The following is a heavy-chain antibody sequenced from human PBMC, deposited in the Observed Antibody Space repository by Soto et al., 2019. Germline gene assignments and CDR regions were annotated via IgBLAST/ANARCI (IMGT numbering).Heavy chain of an antibody. D-gene: IGHD6-13*01. Sequence: ASVKVSCKVSGYTLTELSMHWVRQAPGKGLEWMGGFDPEDGETIYAQKFQGRVTMTEDTSTDTAYMELSSLRSEDTAVYYCATVSGYSSSWSWGWFDPWGQGTLVTVS. CDR2: FDPEDGET. CDR3: ATVSGYSSSWSWGWFDP. CDR1: GYTLTELS. J-gene: IGHJ5*02. V-gene: IGHV1-24*01.